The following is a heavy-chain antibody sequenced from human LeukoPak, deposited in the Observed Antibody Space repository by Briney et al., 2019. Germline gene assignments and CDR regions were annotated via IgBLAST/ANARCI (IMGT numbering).Heavy chain of an antibody. CDR1: GFTFSSHG. V-gene: IGHV3-23*01. CDR3: AKDGSSWYLVYYYYYYMDV. D-gene: IGHD6-13*01. J-gene: IGHJ6*03. Sequence: GETLRLSCAASGFTFSSHGMNWVRQAPGKGLEWVSGITGSGGNRYYADSVKGRFTISRDNSKNTLYLQMNSLRAEDTAVYYCAKDGSSWYLVYYYYYYMDVWGKGTTVTVSS. CDR2: ITGSGGNR.